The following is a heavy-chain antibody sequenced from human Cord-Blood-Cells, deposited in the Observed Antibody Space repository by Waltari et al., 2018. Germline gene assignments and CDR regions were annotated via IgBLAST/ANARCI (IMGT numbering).Heavy chain of an antibody. V-gene: IGHV4-34*01. CDR2: INHSGST. D-gene: IGHD4-17*01. J-gene: IGHJ4*02. CDR3: ARGLGYGGNFDY. Sequence: QVQLQQWGAGLLKPSETLSLTCAVYRGSFSGYYWSWIRQPPGKGLEWIGEINHSGSTNYNPSLKSRVTISVDTSKNQFSLKLSSVTAADTAVYYCARGLGYGGNFDYWGQGTLVTVSS. CDR1: RGSFSGYY.